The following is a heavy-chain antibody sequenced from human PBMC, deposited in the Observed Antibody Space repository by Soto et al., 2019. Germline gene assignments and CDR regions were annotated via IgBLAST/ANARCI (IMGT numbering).Heavy chain of an antibody. CDR1: GTSISTVDYS. D-gene: IGHD2-15*01. J-gene: IGHJ5*02. CDR2: IYFSGST. Sequence: SETLSLTCTVFGTSISTVDYSWAWIRQAPGKGLEWIGYIYFSGSTYYNPSLKSRVAISVDTAKNQFSLQLRSVTAADTAAYFCYSEGSWGQGTLVTVSS. V-gene: IGHV4-30-4*08. CDR3: YSEGS.